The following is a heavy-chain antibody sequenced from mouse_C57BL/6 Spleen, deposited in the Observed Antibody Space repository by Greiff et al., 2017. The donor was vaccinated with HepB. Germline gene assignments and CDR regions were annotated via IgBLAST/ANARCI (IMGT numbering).Heavy chain of an antibody. V-gene: IGHV5-4*01. CDR1: GFTFSSYA. CDR3: ARGITTVVAPAMDY. Sequence: EVQLQESGGGLVKPGGSLKLSCAASGFTFSSYAMSWVRQTPEKRLEWVATISDGGSYTYYPDNVKGRFTISRDNAKNNLYLQMSHLKSEDTAMYYCARGITTVVAPAMDYWGQGTSVTVSS. J-gene: IGHJ4*01. D-gene: IGHD1-1*01. CDR2: ISDGGSYT.